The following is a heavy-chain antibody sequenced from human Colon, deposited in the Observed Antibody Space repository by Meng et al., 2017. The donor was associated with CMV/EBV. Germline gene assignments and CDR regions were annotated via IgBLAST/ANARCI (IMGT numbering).Heavy chain of an antibody. CDR2: ISAHNGYT. CDR1: GYTFNRYG. D-gene: IGHD1-26*01. J-gene: IGHJ4*02. Sequence: ASVKVSCKASGYTFNRYGISWVRQAPGQGLEWLGWISAHNGYTNYARRFQGRVNMTTDTSTSTAYMDLTSLRSDDTAVYYCAKDAIVVPRGGDHWGQGILVTVSS. CDR3: AKDAIVVPRGGDH. V-gene: IGHV1-18*01.